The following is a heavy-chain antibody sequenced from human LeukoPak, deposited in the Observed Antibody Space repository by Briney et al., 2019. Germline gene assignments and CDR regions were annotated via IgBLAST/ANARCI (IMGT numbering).Heavy chain of an antibody. D-gene: IGHD3-9*01. CDR3: AKGQDYDILTGYHYY. J-gene: IGHJ4*02. Sequence: GGSLRLSCAASGFTFSSYAMSWVRQAPGKGLEWVSAISGSGGSTYYADSVKGRFTISRDNSKNTLYLQMNSLRAEDTAVYYCAKGQDYDILTGYHYYWGQGTLVTVSS. CDR2: ISGSGGST. CDR1: GFTFSSYA. V-gene: IGHV3-23*01.